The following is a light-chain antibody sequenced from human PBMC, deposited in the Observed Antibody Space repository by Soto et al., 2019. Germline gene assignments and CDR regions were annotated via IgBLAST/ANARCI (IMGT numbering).Light chain of an antibody. CDR1: QRITTY. V-gene: IGKV1-39*01. J-gene: IGKJ2*01. CDR3: QQSYSTPYT. CDR2: TAA. Sequence: QMTQSPSSLSASVGDRVTITCRASQRITTYLNWYQQKPGKAPKLLISTAATLQGGVPSRFNRSESGTHFTLTISTLQPQDFATYFCQQSYSTPYTFGQLTKLEIK.